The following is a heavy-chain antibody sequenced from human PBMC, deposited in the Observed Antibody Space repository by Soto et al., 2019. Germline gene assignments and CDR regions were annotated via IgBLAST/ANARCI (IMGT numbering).Heavy chain of an antibody. D-gene: IGHD3-3*01. Sequence: GGSLILSCAASGFTFSDYYMSWIRQAPGKGLEWVSYISSSGSTIYYADSVKGRFTISRDNAKNSLYLQMNSLRAEDTAVYYCAREQAIFGVVISYWGQGTLVTVSS. CDR1: GFTFSDYY. V-gene: IGHV3-11*01. CDR2: ISSSGSTI. CDR3: AREQAIFGVVISY. J-gene: IGHJ4*02.